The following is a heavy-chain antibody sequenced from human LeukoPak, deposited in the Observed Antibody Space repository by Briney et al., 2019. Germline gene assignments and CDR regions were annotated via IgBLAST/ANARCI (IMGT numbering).Heavy chain of an antibody. V-gene: IGHV4-39*07. J-gene: IGHJ2*01. CDR3: ARSFQYEWELPNWYFDL. CDR1: GGSISSSSYY. D-gene: IGHD1-26*01. Sequence: SETLSLTCTVSGGSISSSSYYWGWIRQPPGKGLEWIGSMYYSGSTYYNPSLKSRVTISVDTSKNQFSLKLSSVTAADTAVYYCARSFQYEWELPNWYFDLWGRGTLVTVSS. CDR2: MYYSGST.